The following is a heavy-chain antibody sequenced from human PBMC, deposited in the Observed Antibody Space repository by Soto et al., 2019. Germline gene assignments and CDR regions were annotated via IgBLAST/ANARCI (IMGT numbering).Heavy chain of an antibody. Sequence: GGSLKISCKGSRYSFNCYWIGWVRQTPWKGLEWMGIILKDEAHNRYSPSFERTATISAERSNKTAYLQLRSLEASGNDTYFCARQGFSKHYFYAADAWGHGPPVTVSS. J-gene: IGHJ6*02. CDR3: ARQGFSKHYFYAADA. D-gene: IGHD6-13*01. CDR2: ILKDEAHN. V-gene: IGHV5-51*01. CDR1: RYSFNCYW.